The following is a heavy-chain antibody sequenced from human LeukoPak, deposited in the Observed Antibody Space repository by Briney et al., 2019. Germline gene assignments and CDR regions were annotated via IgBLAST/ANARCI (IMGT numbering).Heavy chain of an antibody. J-gene: IGHJ4*02. Sequence: GGSLRLSCAASGFTFSSYAMHWVRQGPGKGLEWVTFIQYDGSSKYYADSMKGRFTISRDNAKNSLYLQMNSLRAEDTAVYYCARFITGPYYFDYWGQGTLVTVSS. V-gene: IGHV3-30*12. D-gene: IGHD3-22*01. CDR2: IQYDGSSK. CDR1: GFTFSSYA. CDR3: ARFITGPYYFDY.